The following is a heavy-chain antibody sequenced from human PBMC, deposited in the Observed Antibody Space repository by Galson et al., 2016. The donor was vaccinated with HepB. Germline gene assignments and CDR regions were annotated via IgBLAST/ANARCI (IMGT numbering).Heavy chain of an antibody. V-gene: IGHV1-46*01. D-gene: IGHD5-18*01. CDR1: GYIFSNYY. Sequence: SVKVSCKASGYIFSNYYIHWVRQAPGQGLEWMGRINPTGGSTSYAQKFQGRVTFTSDTSASTADMELSSLRSEDTAVYYCARELLRRHNYGFSPFDHWGQGTLVTVSS. CDR2: INPTGGST. CDR3: ARELLRRHNYGFSPFDH. J-gene: IGHJ4*02.